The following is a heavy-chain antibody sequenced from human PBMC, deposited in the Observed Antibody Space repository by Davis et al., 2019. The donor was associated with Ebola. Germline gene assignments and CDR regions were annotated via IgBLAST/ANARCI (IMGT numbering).Heavy chain of an antibody. D-gene: IGHD3-3*01. Sequence: PGGSLRLSCAVSGFTFSNYAMTWVRQAPGKGLHFFSAIHGSGTGTFYAASVKGRFTVSRDNSKNTLYLELNSVRAEDTAIYYCVKDFTLSTWGQGTLVTVSS. V-gene: IGHV3-23*01. CDR2: IHGSGTGT. CDR3: VKDFTLST. CDR1: GFTFSNYA. J-gene: IGHJ5*02.